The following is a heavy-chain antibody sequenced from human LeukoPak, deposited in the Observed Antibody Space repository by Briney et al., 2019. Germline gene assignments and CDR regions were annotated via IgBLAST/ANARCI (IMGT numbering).Heavy chain of an antibody. CDR1: GGSISSYY. D-gene: IGHD3-3*01. J-gene: IGHJ5*02. CDR3: ARALTVLRFLEWLRKSNWFDP. Sequence: PSETLSLTCTVSGGSISSYYWSWIRQPPGKGLEWIGEINHSGSTNYNPSLKSRVTISVDTSKNQFSLKLSSVTAADTAVYYCARALTVLRFLEWLRKSNWFDPWGQGTLVTVSS. CDR2: INHSGST. V-gene: IGHV4-34*01.